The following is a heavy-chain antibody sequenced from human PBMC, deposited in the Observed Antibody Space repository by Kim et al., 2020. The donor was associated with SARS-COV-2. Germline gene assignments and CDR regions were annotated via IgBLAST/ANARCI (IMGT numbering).Heavy chain of an antibody. V-gene: IGHV4-61*01. CDR1: GGSVSSGSYY. Sequence: SETLSLTCTVSGGSVSSGSYYWSWIRQPPGKGLEWIGYIYYSGSTNYNPSLKSRVTISVDTSKNQFSLKLSSVTAADTAVYYCARARRDYGDPTTLDYWGQGTLVTVSS. J-gene: IGHJ4*02. CDR2: IYYSGST. D-gene: IGHD4-17*01. CDR3: ARARRDYGDPTTLDY.